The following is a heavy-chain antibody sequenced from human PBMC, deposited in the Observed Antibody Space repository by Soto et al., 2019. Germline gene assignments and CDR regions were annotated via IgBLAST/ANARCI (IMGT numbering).Heavy chain of an antibody. CDR2: ISASNGNR. CDR1: GYPFNKYS. V-gene: IGHV1-18*04. D-gene: IGHD4-17*01. CDR3: TRGHGDFAGDFDY. J-gene: IGHJ4*02. Sequence: QGQLVQCGAEVKWPAASVKVSCKASGYPFNKYSISWVRQAPGQGLEWMGWISASNGNRNYAQKFQGRVTLGTDTSTSTAYMELRNLRSDDTAVYYCTRGHGDFAGDFDYWGQGTLVTVSS.